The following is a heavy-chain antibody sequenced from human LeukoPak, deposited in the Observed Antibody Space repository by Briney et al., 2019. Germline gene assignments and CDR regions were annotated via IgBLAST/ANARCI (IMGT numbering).Heavy chain of an antibody. CDR2: MNPNSGNT. Sequence: ASVKVSCKASGYTFTSYDINWVRQATGQGREWMGWMNPNSGNTGYAQKFQGRVTITRNTSISTAYMELSSLRSEDTAVYYCARGNTVTTISGEIDYWGQGTLVTVSS. D-gene: IGHD3-22*01. CDR3: ARGNTVTTISGEIDY. V-gene: IGHV1-8*03. CDR1: GYTFTSYD. J-gene: IGHJ4*02.